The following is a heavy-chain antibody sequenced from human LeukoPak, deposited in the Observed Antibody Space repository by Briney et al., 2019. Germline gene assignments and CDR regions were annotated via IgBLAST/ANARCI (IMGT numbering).Heavy chain of an antibody. V-gene: IGHV3-23*01. D-gene: IGHD2-21*02. CDR1: GFPFSSYA. J-gene: IGHJ4*02. Sequence: GGSLRLSCAASGFPFSSYAMSWVRQAPAKGLEWVSAISGSGGSTYYADSVKGRFTISRDNSKNTLYLQMKSVRAEDTAVYYCTKEPLYCGGDCYEPFDYWGQGTLVTVSS. CDR3: TKEPLYCGGDCYEPFDY. CDR2: ISGSGGST.